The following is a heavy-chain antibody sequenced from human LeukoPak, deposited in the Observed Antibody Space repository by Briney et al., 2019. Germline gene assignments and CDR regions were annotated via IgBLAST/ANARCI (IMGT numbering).Heavy chain of an antibody. D-gene: IGHD3-3*01. V-gene: IGHV5-51*01. Sequence: GASVKVSCKASGYTFTSYAMNWVRQAPGQGLEWMGIIYPGDSDTRYSPSFQGQVTISADKSISTAYLQWSSLKASDTAMYYCARRGDFWSGYYAFDIWGQGTMVTVSS. CDR1: GYTFTSYA. CDR2: IYPGDSDT. J-gene: IGHJ3*02. CDR3: ARRGDFWSGYYAFDI.